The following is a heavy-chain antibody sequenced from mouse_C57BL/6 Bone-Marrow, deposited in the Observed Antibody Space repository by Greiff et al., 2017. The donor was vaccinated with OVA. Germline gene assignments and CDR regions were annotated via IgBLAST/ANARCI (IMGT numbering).Heavy chain of an antibody. CDR3: ARGDISPYDGYVYYYAMDY. CDR2: IDPNSGGT. D-gene: IGHD2-3*01. CDR1: GYTFTSYW. Sequence: QVHVKQSGAELVKPGASVKLSCKASGYTFTSYWMHWVKQRPGRGLEWIGRIDPNSGGTKYNEKFKSKATLTVDKPSSTAYMQLSSLTSEDSAVYYCARGDISPYDGYVYYYAMDYWGQGTSVTVSS. J-gene: IGHJ4*01. V-gene: IGHV1-72*01.